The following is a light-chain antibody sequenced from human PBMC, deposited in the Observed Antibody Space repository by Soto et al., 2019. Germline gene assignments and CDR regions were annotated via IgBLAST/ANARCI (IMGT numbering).Light chain of an antibody. CDR1: QSLSGW. V-gene: IGKV1-5*01. Sequence: IQLTQFPSTFSLSLGAEVTITGGASQSLSGWLAWYQQKPGKPPKLLIYDASSLESGVPSRFCGSGSGTDFTLTINSLQPEDFTTYYCQQSYNTPWTFGQGTKVDIK. CDR2: DAS. J-gene: IGKJ1*01. CDR3: QQSYNTPWT.